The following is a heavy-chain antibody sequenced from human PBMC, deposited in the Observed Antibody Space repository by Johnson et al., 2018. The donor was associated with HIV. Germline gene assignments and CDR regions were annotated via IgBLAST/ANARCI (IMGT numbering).Heavy chain of an antibody. D-gene: IGHD3-10*01. V-gene: IGHV3-43*01. CDR2: IGWDGGSR. J-gene: IGHJ3*02. CDR3: ARDRVWFGELSNAFDI. CDR1: GFTFDAYT. Sequence: VQLVESGGVVAQIGGSLRLSCAASGFTFDAYTMYWVRQPPGKGLEWVSLIGWDGGSRYYGDSVKGRFTISRDNAKNTLYLQMNSLRAEDTAVYYCARDRVWFGELSNAFDIWGQGTMVTVSS.